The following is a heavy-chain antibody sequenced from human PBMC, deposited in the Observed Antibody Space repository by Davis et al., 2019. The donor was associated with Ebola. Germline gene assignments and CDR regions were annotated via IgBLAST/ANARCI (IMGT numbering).Heavy chain of an antibody. Sequence: SETLSLTCTVSGGSISSSSYYWGWIRQPPGKGLEWIGSIYYSARTYYNPSLKSRVTISVDTSTNQFSLKLSSVTAADTAVYYCARRRRLRIIYYYYGMDVWGQGTTVTVSS. CDR2: IYYSART. J-gene: IGHJ6*02. D-gene: IGHD6-25*01. CDR3: ARRRRLRIIYYYYGMDV. CDR1: GGSISSSSYY. V-gene: IGHV4-39*01.